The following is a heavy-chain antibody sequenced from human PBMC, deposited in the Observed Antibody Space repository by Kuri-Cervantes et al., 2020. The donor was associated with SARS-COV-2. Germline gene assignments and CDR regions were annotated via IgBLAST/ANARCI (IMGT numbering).Heavy chain of an antibody. V-gene: IGHV3-33*06. CDR2: IWYDGSNK. D-gene: IGHD2-15*01. J-gene: IGHJ4*02. Sequence: GESLKISCAVSGFTFSSYGMHWVRQAPGKGLEWVAVIWYDGSNKYYADSVKGRFTISRDNSKNTLYLQMNSLRAEDTAVYYCAKGYCSGGSCSPDYWGQGTLVTVSS. CDR3: AKGYCSGGSCSPDY. CDR1: GFTFSSYG.